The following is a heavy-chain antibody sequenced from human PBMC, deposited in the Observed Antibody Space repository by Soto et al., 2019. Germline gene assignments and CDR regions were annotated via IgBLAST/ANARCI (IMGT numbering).Heavy chain of an antibody. CDR3: AREITIHAFDI. CDR2: IKQDGSEK. J-gene: IGHJ3*02. CDR1: GFTFSSYW. V-gene: IGHV3-7*03. D-gene: IGHD3-10*01. Sequence: GGSLRLSCAASGFTFSSYWMSWVRQAPGKGLEWVANIKQDGSEKYYVGSVKGRFTISRDNAKNSLYLQMNSLRAEDTAVYYCAREITIHAFDIWGQGTMVTVSS.